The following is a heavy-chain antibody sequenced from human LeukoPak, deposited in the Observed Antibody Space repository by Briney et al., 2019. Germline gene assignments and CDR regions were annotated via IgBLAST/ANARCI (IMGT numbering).Heavy chain of an antibody. Sequence: SETLSLTCTVSGGSIRSYYWSWIRQPAGKGMEWIGRIYTSGSTNYNPSLKSRVTMSVDTSKNQFSLKLSSVTAADTAVYYCARVDREEYDFWSGYPFNWFDPWGQGTLVTVSS. D-gene: IGHD3-3*01. CDR3: ARVDREEYDFWSGYPFNWFDP. V-gene: IGHV4-4*07. CDR1: GGSIRSYY. J-gene: IGHJ5*02. CDR2: IYTSGST.